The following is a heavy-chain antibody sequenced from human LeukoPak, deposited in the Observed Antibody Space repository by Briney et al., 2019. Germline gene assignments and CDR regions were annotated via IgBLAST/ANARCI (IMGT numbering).Heavy chain of an antibody. CDR3: ARGEQQLDAPPFDY. V-gene: IGHV3-30-3*01. CDR2: ISYDGSNK. J-gene: IGHJ4*02. Sequence: GGSLRLSCAASGFTFSSYAMHWVRQAPGKGLEWVAVISYDGSNKYYADSVKGRFTISRDNSKNTLYLQMNSLRAEDTAVYYCARGEQQLDAPPFDYWGQGTLVTVSS. CDR1: GFTFSSYA. D-gene: IGHD6-13*01.